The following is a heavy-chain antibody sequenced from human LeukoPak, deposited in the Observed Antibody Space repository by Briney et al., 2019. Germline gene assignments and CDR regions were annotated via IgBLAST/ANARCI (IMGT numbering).Heavy chain of an antibody. J-gene: IGHJ4*02. Sequence: GGSLRLSCAASGFTFSSYSMNWVRQAPGKGLEWVSYISSTTSNIYYADSVKGRFTISRDNSKNTLYLQMNSLRAEDTAVYYCARGTPYYDFWSGYYTPFDYWSQGTLVTVSS. CDR2: ISSTTSNI. V-gene: IGHV3-48*01. D-gene: IGHD3-3*01. CDR3: ARGTPYYDFWSGYYTPFDY. CDR1: GFTFSSYS.